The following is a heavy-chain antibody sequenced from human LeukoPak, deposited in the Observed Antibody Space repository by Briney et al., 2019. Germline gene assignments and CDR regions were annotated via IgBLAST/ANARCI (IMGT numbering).Heavy chain of an antibody. CDR1: GGSISSSSYY. CDR3: VTNGWYCLDH. CDR2: IYYSGST. V-gene: IGHV4-39*07. D-gene: IGHD6-19*01. Sequence: RSSETLSLTCTVSGGSISSSSYYWGWIRQPPGKGLEWIGSIYYSGSTYYSPSLKSRVTILLDTSKNQFSLNLYSVTAADTAVYYCVTNGWYCLDHWGQGALVTVSS. J-gene: IGHJ1*01.